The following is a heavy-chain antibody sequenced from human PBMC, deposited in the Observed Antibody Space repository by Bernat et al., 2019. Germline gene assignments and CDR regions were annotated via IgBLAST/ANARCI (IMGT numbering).Heavy chain of an antibody. CDR2: IYYSGST. D-gene: IGHD2-15*01. J-gene: IGHJ6*03. CDR1: GGSFSSSNYY. V-gene: IGHV4-39*01. Sequence: QLQLQESGPGLVKPSETLSLTCTVSGGSFSSSNYYWGWIRQPPGKGLEWIGSIYYSGSTYYNPSLKSRVTISVDTSKNQFSLKLSTVTAADSAVYYCAKYSGSGWTIYYDYMDVGGKGTTVTVSS. CDR3: AKYSGSGWTIYYDYMDV.